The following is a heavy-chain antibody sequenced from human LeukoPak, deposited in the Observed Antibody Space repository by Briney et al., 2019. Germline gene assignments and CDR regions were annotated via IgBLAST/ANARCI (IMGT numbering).Heavy chain of an antibody. Sequence: SVKVSCKAFGGTFSSYAISWVRQAPGQGLEWMGGIIPIFGTANYAQKFQGRVTITADESTSTAYMELSSLRSEDTAVYYCATDYGDYGREFTFDYWGQGTLVTVSS. CDR1: GGTFSSYA. V-gene: IGHV1-69*01. CDR3: ATDYGDYGREFTFDY. CDR2: IIPIFGTA. D-gene: IGHD4-17*01. J-gene: IGHJ4*02.